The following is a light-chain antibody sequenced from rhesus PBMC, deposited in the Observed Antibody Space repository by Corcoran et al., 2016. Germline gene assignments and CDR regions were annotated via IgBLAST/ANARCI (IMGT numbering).Light chain of an antibody. CDR3: QHYYNRPRT. Sequence: DIQMTQSPSALSASVGDRVTISCRASQNIFSNLAWYQQKPWKAPKLLIYAASTLQTGLPSRFSGSRSGPDFTLTIRSLQPEDSAAYYCQHYYNRPRTFGQGTKVAVK. J-gene: IGKJ1*01. CDR2: AAS. V-gene: IGKV1S12*01. CDR1: QNIFSN.